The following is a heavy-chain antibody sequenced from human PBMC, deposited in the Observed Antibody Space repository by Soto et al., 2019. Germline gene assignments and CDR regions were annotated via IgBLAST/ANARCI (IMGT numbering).Heavy chain of an antibody. D-gene: IGHD3-3*01. CDR2: IYYSGST. CDR1: GGSISSGDYY. Sequence: SETLSLTCTVSGGSISSGDYYWSWIRQPPGKGLEWIGYIYYSGSTYYNPSLKSRVTISVDTSKNQFSLKLSSVTAADTAVYYCDSGGGYYDFWSGYRPYGMDVWGQGTTVTVSS. V-gene: IGHV4-30-4*01. CDR3: DSGGGYYDFWSGYRPYGMDV. J-gene: IGHJ6*02.